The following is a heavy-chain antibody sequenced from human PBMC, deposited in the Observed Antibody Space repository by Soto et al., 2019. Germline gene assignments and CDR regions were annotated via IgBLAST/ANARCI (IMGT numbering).Heavy chain of an antibody. CDR2: IYFTGST. D-gene: IGHD6-25*01. CDR1: GGSISSSSYY. Sequence: PSETLSLTCTVSGGSISSSSYYWGWIRQPPGKGLEWIGSIYFTGSTYYNPSLKSRVTISVDTSKNQFSLKLSSVTAADTAVYYCARHLPSIGWDVPRIDYFDSWGQGTLVTVSS. V-gene: IGHV4-39*01. J-gene: IGHJ4*02. CDR3: ARHLPSIGWDVPRIDYFDS.